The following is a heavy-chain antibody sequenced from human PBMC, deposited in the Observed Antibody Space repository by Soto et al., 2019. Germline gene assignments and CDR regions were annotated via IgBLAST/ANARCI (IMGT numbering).Heavy chain of an antibody. CDR1: GGSISIYY. V-gene: IGHV4-59*01. J-gene: IGHJ4*02. D-gene: IGHD3-3*01. Sequence: ESLSLTCPVSGGSISIYYLSWIRQPPGKGLEWIGYIYYSGSTNYNPSLKSRVTISVDTSKNQFSLKLSSVTAADTAVYYCARLDFCSGYMPLWGQGTLVTVYS. CDR2: IYYSGST. CDR3: ARLDFCSGYMPL.